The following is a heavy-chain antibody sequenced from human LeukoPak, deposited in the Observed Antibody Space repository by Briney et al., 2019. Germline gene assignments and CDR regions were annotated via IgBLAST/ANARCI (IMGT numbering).Heavy chain of an antibody. CDR2: IYYSGNT. V-gene: IGHV4-31*03. J-gene: IGHJ4*02. CDR3: ARGNSDSIGHYSPFDY. Sequence: SETLSLTCTDSGGSISSGGYYWSWIRQHPGKGLEWIGYIYYSGNTYYNPSLKSRVTISIDTSKNQFSLKLSSVTAADTAVYSCARGNSDSIGHYSPFDYWGQGTLVTVSS. CDR1: GGSISSGGYY. D-gene: IGHD3-22*01.